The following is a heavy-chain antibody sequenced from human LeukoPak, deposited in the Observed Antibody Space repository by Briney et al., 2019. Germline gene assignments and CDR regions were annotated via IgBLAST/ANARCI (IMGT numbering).Heavy chain of an antibody. V-gene: IGHV3-7*05. CDR1: GFTFSRYW. CDR3: ARGDSPCDY. D-gene: IGHD3-22*01. J-gene: IGHJ4*02. CDR2: INQDGSEK. Sequence: QTGGSLRLSCAVSGFTFSRYWMSWVRQAPGKGLEWVANINQDGSEKYYVDSVKGRFTISRDNAKSSLYLHMNSVRDEDTAVYYCARGDSPCDYWGQGTLVTVSS.